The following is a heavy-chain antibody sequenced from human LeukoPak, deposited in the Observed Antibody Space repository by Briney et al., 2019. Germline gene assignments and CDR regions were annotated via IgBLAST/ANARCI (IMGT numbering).Heavy chain of an antibody. Sequence: PSETLSLTCTVSGGSISSYYWGWIRQPPGKGLEWIGSIYYSGSTYYNPSLKSRVTISVDTSKNQFSLKLSSVTAADTAVYYCARQAGYSSGWYTDYWGQGTLVTVSS. CDR3: ARQAGYSSGWYTDY. CDR1: GGSISSYY. V-gene: IGHV4-39*01. J-gene: IGHJ4*02. D-gene: IGHD6-19*01. CDR2: IYYSGST.